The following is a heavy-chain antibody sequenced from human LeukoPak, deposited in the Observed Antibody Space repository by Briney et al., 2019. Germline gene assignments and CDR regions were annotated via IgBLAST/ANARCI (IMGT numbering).Heavy chain of an antibody. CDR3: ARVARIAAAGTDFDY. Sequence: SETLSLTCTVSGGSISSGGYYWSWIRQPPGKGLEWIGYIYHSGSTYYNPSLKSRVTISVDTSKNQFSLKLSSVTAADTAVYYCARVARIAAAGTDFDYWGQGTLVTVSS. CDR2: IYHSGST. V-gene: IGHV4-30-2*01. J-gene: IGHJ4*02. D-gene: IGHD6-13*01. CDR1: GGSISSGGYY.